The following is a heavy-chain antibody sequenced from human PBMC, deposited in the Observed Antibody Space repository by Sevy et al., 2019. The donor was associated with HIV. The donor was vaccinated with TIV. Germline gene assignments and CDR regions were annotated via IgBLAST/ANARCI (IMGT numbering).Heavy chain of an antibody. CDR2: ILSSSSWI. D-gene: IGHD3-3*01. Sequence: GGSLRLSCAASGFIFNDYNMNWVRQAPGKGLEWVSFILSSSSWIYYADSVKGRFTISRDNTKNSLYLQMNSLRAEDTAVYYCTRDKTILEGCYGMDVWGQGTTVTVSS. CDR1: GFIFNDYN. J-gene: IGHJ6*02. CDR3: TRDKTILEGCYGMDV. V-gene: IGHV3-21*01.